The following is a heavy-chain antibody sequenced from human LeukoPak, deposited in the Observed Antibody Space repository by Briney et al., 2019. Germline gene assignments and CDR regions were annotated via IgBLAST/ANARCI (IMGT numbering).Heavy chain of an antibody. D-gene: IGHD3-3*01. J-gene: IGHJ3*02. V-gene: IGHV3-74*01. CDR3: ARGLTIFGVVNDAFDI. Sequence: GGSLRLSCAASGYTFSNYWMHWVRQAPGKGLVWVSLINSDGSSTIYADSVKGRFTISRDNAKNTLYLQMNSLRAEDTAVYYCARGLTIFGVVNDAFDIWGQGTMVTVSS. CDR2: INSDGSST. CDR1: GYTFSNYW.